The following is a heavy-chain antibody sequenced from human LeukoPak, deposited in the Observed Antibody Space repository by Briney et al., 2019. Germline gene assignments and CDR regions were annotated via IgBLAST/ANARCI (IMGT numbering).Heavy chain of an antibody. CDR2: IYYSGST. Sequence: SEILSLTCTVSGGSINNSISYWGWIRQPPGKGLEWIGSIYYSGSTYYNPSLKSRGTISVDTSKNRFSLKLRSVTAADTAVYYCARGLYYYGSGSYRPYSFDHWGQGTLVTVSS. CDR3: ARGLYYYGSGSYRPYSFDH. D-gene: IGHD3-10*01. J-gene: IGHJ4*02. CDR1: GGSINNSISY. V-gene: IGHV4-39*07.